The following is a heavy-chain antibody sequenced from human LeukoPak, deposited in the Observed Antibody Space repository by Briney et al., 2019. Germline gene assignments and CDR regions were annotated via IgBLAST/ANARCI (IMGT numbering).Heavy chain of an antibody. Sequence: SETLSLTCAVYGGSFSGYYLSWIRQPPGKGLEWMGEINHSGSTNYNPSPNRRVTMSVDTSKNQFSLKLSPVTAADTAVYYCARGRRITMVRGVHTNNWFDPWGQGTLVTVSS. J-gene: IGHJ5*02. D-gene: IGHD3-10*01. CDR3: ARGRRITMVRGVHTNNWFDP. CDR2: INHSGST. V-gene: IGHV4-34*01. CDR1: GGSFSGYY.